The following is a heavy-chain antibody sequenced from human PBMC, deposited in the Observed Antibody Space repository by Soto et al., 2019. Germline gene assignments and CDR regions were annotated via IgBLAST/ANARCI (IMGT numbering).Heavy chain of an antibody. CDR3: AKDAIAAAEYFDY. V-gene: IGHV3-30*18. CDR1: GFTFSSYG. Sequence: PGGSLRLSCAASGFTFSSYGMHWVRQAPGKGLEWVAVISYDGSNKYYADSVKGRFTISRDNSKNTLYLQMNSLRAEDTAVYYCAKDAIAAAEYFDYWGQGTLVTVSS. CDR2: ISYDGSNK. J-gene: IGHJ4*02. D-gene: IGHD6-13*01.